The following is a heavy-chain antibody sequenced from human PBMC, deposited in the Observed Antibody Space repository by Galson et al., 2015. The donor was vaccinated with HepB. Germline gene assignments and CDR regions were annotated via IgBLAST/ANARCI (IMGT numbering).Heavy chain of an antibody. D-gene: IGHD5-18*01. CDR3: ARGAGPSHGYGFVDYYYYMDV. CDR2: IQYDGSDK. J-gene: IGHJ6*03. CDR1: GFTFKNYG. V-gene: IGHV3-33*01. Sequence: SLRLSCAASGFTFKNYGLHWARQAPGKGLEWVALIQYDGSDKYYADSVKGRFTISRDNSKNTVYLQMNTLRVEVTAVYYCARGAGPSHGYGFVDYYYYMDVWGKETTVTVSS.